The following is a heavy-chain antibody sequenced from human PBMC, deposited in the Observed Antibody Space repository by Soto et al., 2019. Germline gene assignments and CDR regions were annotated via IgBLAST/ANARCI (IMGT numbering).Heavy chain of an antibody. Sequence: GGSLRLSCAASGFTFKSYWMSWLRQAPGKGLEWVANINQDGSEKYYEDSVKGRFSISRDNAKNSLYLHMNSPRADDAAVYYCARVVGFWSGYGYYYGMDVWGQGTTVTVSS. D-gene: IGHD3-3*01. CDR3: ARVVGFWSGYGYYYGMDV. V-gene: IGHV3-7*03. CDR1: GFTFKSYW. J-gene: IGHJ6*02. CDR2: INQDGSEK.